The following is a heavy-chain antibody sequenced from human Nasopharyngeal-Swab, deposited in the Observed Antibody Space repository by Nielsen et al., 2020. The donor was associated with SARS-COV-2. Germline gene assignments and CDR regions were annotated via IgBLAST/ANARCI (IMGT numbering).Heavy chain of an antibody. CDR3: ARAVAGGGDDS. D-gene: IGHD2-21*01. CDR2: FYSNGNT. J-gene: IGHJ4*02. Sequence: SETLSLTCTVSGGSISSGDYYWSWIRQPAGKGLEWIGRFYSNGNTNYNPSLKRRVTISRDTSKNQFSLQLSSVTAADTAVYYCARAVAGGGDDSWGQGTLVTVSS. CDR1: GGSISSGDYY. V-gene: IGHV4-61*02.